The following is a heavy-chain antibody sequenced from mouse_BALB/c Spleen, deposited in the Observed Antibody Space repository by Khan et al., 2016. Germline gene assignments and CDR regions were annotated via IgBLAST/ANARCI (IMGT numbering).Heavy chain of an antibody. CDR2: ILPGTDST. J-gene: IGHJ3*01. Sequence: QIQLVQSGAELMKPGASVKISCKASGYTFSRYWIEWIKERPGHGLEWIGEILPGTDSTNYNDKFKGKAAFTAESSSSTAYIQLNSLTSEDSAVYYCARGASWGQGTLVTVSA. CDR1: GYTFSRYW. V-gene: IGHV1-9*01. CDR3: ARGAS.